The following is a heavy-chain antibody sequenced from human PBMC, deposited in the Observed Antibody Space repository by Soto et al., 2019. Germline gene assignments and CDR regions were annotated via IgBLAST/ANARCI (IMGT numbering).Heavy chain of an antibody. CDR3: ARGPQNSYYYDSSGRKARL. CDR1: GGSFSGYY. J-gene: IGHJ4*02. D-gene: IGHD3-22*01. V-gene: IGHV4-34*01. Sequence: SETLSLTCAVYGGSFSGYYWSWIRQPPGKGLEWIGEINHSGSTNYNPSLKSRVTISVDTSKNQFSLKLSSVTAADTAVYYCARGPQNSYYYDSSGRKARLWGQGTLVTVSS. CDR2: INHSGST.